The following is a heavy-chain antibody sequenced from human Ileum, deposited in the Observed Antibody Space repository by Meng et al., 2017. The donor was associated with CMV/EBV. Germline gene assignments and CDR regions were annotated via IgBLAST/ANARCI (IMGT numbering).Heavy chain of an antibody. Sequence: QVLVVQSGGEVKKTGDSVRVSCKASGYNFRDYCVTWVRQVPGQGLEWMGWIRGDNGNTNYAQKFQGRVTMTTDTFTRTAYMQLRTLRSDDSAMYYCARGKPNLVGATGFDHWGQGTLVTVSS. V-gene: IGHV1-18*01. CDR1: GYNFRDYC. CDR3: ARGKPNLVGATGFDH. CDR2: IRGDNGNT. J-gene: IGHJ4*02. D-gene: IGHD1-26*01.